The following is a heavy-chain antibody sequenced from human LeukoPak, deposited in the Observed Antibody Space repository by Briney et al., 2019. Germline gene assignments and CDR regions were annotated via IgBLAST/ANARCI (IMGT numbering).Heavy chain of an antibody. V-gene: IGHV4-59*01. D-gene: IGHD3-10*01. CDR3: ARDDYRGVTNFDP. CDR2: ISYTGST. J-gene: IGHJ5*02. CDR1: GDSISLYF. Sequence: SSETLSLTCTVSGDSISLYFWSWIRQPPGKGLEWIGYISYTGSTNYNPSLKSRVTISVDTSKNQFSLQLTSVTAADTAVYYCARDDYRGVTNFDPWGQGTLVTVSS.